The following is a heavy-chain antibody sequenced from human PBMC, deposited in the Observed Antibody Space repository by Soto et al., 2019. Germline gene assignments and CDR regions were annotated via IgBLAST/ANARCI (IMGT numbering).Heavy chain of an antibody. CDR1: GFSLGQSW. D-gene: IGHD3-16*01. CDR2: LSSDGFGA. J-gene: IGHJ4*02. CDR3: ARDLGGPDY. V-gene: IGHV3-74*03. Sequence: DLEESGGGLVQPGGPLRPSCAASGFSLGQSWMHWVGQFPGRGLEGVARLSSDGFGAAYADSVKGRFFISRDIARNTLSLQMNSLRADDTAVYYCARDLGGPDYWGRGTSVTVSS.